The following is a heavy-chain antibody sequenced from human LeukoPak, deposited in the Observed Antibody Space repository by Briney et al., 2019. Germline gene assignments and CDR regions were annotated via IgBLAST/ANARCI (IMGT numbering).Heavy chain of an antibody. CDR1: GFTFSSYC. CDR2: ISSSSYI. Sequence: GGSLRPSCAASGFTFSSYCMNWVRQAPGKGLEWVSSISSSSYIYYADSVKGRFTISRDNAKNSLYLQMNSLRAEDTAVYYCARAPDIVVVVAAPDYWGQGTLVTVSS. J-gene: IGHJ4*02. D-gene: IGHD2-15*01. CDR3: ARAPDIVVVVAAPDY. V-gene: IGHV3-21*01.